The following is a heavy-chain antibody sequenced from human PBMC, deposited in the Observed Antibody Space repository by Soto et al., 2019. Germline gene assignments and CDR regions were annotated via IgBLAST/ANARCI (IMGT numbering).Heavy chain of an antibody. V-gene: IGHV4-30-4*01. CDR2: IYYSGST. J-gene: IGHJ4*01. CDR3: ARGPIYEFWSGYYPLVAYGN. CDR1: GGSISSGDYY. Sequence: TLSVTCTVSGGSISSGDYYWSWIRQPPGKGLEWIGYIYYSGSTYYNPSLKSRVTISVDTSKNQFSLKLSSVTAADTAVYYCARGPIYEFWSGYYPLVAYGNRGQRNMV. D-gene: IGHD3-3*01.